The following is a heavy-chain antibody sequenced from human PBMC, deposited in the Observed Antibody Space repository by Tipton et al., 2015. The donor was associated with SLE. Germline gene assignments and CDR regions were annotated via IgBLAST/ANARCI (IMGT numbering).Heavy chain of an antibody. CDR1: GASISDDYY. CDR3: ARGWYSRNWEWWFDP. V-gene: IGHV4-38-2*02. J-gene: IGHJ5*02. D-gene: IGHD6-13*01. Sequence: TLSLTCTVSGASISDDYYWAWIRQSPGKGLEWVGSIFGTATTYYHPSLKSRVTISADTSKNQFSLRLTSVTAADTAVYYCARGWYSRNWEWWFDPWGQGTLVTVSS. CDR2: IFGTATT.